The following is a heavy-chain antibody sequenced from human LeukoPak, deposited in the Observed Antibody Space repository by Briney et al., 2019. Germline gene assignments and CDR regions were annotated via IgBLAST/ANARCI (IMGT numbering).Heavy chain of an antibody. CDR2: IIPILGIA. J-gene: IGHJ4*02. CDR3: ARWRGGLVGASSEFDY. D-gene: IGHD1-26*01. V-gene: IGHV1-69*04. CDR1: GGTFSSYA. Sequence: SVKVSCKAPGGTFSSYAISWVRQAPGQGLEWMGRIIPILGIANYAQKFQGRVTITVDKSTSTAYMELSSLRSEDTAVYYCARWRGGLVGASSEFDYWGQGTLVTVSS.